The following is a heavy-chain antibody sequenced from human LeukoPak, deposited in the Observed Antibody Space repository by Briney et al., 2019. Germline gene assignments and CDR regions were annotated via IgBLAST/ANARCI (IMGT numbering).Heavy chain of an antibody. D-gene: IGHD3-10*01. CDR3: ARQFSGSGRGLDY. V-gene: IGHV3-48*04. J-gene: IGHJ4*02. Sequence: GGSLRLSCAASGFTFSSYSMNWVRQAPGKGLEWVSYISGSGLTIYYADSVKGRFTISRDNAKNSLYLQMNSLRAEDTAVYYCARQFSGSGRGLDYWGQGTLVTVSS. CDR2: ISGSGLTI. CDR1: GFTFSSYS.